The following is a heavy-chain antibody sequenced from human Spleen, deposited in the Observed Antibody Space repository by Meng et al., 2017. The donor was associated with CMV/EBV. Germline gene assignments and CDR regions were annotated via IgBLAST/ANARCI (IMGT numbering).Heavy chain of an antibody. V-gene: IGHV1-69*10. D-gene: IGHD3-3*01. CDR3: ARGGFWLGHYSWFDP. J-gene: IGHJ5*02. Sequence: SGGTFSNYAVSWVRQAPGQGLEWMGGIIPILEITNYAQKFQVRVSITAVQSTSTAYMELSSLTSDDTAVYYCARGGFWLGHYSWFDPWGQGTLVTVSS. CDR2: IIPILEIT. CDR1: GGTFSNYA.